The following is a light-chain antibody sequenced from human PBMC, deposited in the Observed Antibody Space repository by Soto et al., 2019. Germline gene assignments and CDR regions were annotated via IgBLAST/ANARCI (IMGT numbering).Light chain of an antibody. CDR3: QQLNSYPLT. J-gene: IGKJ4*01. V-gene: IGKV1-9*01. CDR1: QGISSY. Sequence: DIQLTQSPSFLSASVGDRVTITCRARQGISSYLAWYQQKPGKAPKLLIYAASTLQRGVPSRFSGSGSGTEFTLTISSLQPVDCATYYCQQLNSYPLTFGGWTKVEIK. CDR2: AAS.